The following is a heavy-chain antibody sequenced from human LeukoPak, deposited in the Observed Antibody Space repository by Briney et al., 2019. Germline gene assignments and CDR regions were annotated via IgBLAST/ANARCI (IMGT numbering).Heavy chain of an antibody. Sequence: GGSLRLSCAASGFTFSSYWMSWVRQAPGKGLEWVANIKQDGSEKYYVDSVKGRFTISRDNAKNSLYLQMNSLRAEDTAAYYCAREKSDYYYYYGMDVWGQGTTVTVSS. V-gene: IGHV3-7*01. CDR1: GFTFSSYW. CDR2: IKQDGSEK. J-gene: IGHJ6*02. CDR3: AREKSDYYYYYGMDV.